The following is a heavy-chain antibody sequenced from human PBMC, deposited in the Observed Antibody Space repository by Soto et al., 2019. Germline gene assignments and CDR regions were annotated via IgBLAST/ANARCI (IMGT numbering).Heavy chain of an antibody. CDR1: GDIVSSNSSA. V-gene: IGHV6-1*01. J-gene: IGHJ6*02. Sequence: SQPLSLTCAISGDIVSSNSSAWNWIRQSPSRCLEWLVRTYYRSKWYNDYAVSVKSRITINPDTSKNQFSLQLNSVTPEDTAVYYCARDRGSTVTSYYYGMDVWGQGTTVTVSS. CDR2: TYYRSKWYN. D-gene: IGHD4-4*01. CDR3: ARDRGSTVTSYYYGMDV.